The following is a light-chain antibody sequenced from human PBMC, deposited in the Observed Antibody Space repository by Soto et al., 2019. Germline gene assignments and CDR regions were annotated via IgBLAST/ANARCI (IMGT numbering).Light chain of an antibody. V-gene: IGLV2-11*01. Sequence: QSALTQPRSVSGSLGQSVTISCTGTSSDVGGYNYVSWYQQHPGKAPKLMIYDVNKRPSGVPDRFSGSKSGNTASLTISGLQAADEADYYCCSYAGTYTFVFGGGTKLTVL. CDR2: DVN. CDR3: CSYAGTYTFV. CDR1: SSDVGGYNY. J-gene: IGLJ3*02.